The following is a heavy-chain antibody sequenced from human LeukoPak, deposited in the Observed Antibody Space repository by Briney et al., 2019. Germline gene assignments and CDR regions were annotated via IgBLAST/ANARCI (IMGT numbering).Heavy chain of an antibody. CDR2: INPNTGGT. D-gene: IGHD6-19*01. CDR3: ASYPRYSSSPPFDY. J-gene: IGHJ4*02. Sequence: ASVKVSCKASGYTFTGHYMHRVRQAPGQGLEWMGWINPNTGGTNYAQKFQGRVTMTRDTTISTAYMELSRLTSDDTAVYYCASYPRYSSSPPFDYWGQGTLVTVSS. CDR1: GYTFTGHY. V-gene: IGHV1-2*02.